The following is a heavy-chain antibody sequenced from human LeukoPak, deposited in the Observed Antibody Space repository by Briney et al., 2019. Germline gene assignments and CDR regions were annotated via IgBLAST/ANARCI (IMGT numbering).Heavy chain of an antibody. CDR2: IWYDGSNK. Sequence: GGSLRLSCAASGFTFSSYGMHWVRQAPGKGLEWVAVIWYDGSNKYYADSVKGRFTISRDNSKNTLYLQMNSLRAEDTAVYYCAKELGYYSSSGAFDICGQGTMVTVSS. J-gene: IGHJ3*02. V-gene: IGHV3-33*06. D-gene: IGHD3-22*01. CDR1: GFTFSSYG. CDR3: AKELGYYSSSGAFDI.